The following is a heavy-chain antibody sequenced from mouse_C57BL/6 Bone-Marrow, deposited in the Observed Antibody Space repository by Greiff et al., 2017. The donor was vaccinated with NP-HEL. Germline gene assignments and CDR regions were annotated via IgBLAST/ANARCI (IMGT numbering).Heavy chain of an antibody. J-gene: IGHJ2*01. D-gene: IGHD2-5*01. V-gene: IGHV7-3*01. Sequence: DVMLVESGGGLVQPGGSLSLSCAASGFTFTDYYMSWVRQPPGKALEWLGFIRNKANGYTTEYSASVKGRFTISRDNSQSILYLQMNALRAEDSATYYCARYYYSNYDYFDYWGQGTTLTVSS. CDR2: IRNKANGYTT. CDR3: ARYYYSNYDYFDY. CDR1: GFTFTDYY.